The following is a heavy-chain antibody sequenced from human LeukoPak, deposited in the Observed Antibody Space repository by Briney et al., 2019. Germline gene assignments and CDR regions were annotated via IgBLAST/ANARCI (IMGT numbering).Heavy chain of an antibody. J-gene: IGHJ3*02. CDR1: GYSFTSYW. V-gene: IGHV5-51*01. Sequence: RRGESLQISCKGSGYSFTSYWIGWVRQMPGKGLEWMGIVFPGDSDTRYSPSFQGQVTISADKSISTAYLQWSSLKASDTAMYYCARSDSSSPDTFDIWGQGTLVIVS. D-gene: IGHD6-13*01. CDR2: VFPGDSDT. CDR3: ARSDSSSPDTFDI.